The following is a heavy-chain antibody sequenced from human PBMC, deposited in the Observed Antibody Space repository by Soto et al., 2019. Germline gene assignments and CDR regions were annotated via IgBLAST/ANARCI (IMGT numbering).Heavy chain of an antibody. Sequence: SVKVSCKASGYAFSSYAMHWVRQAPGQRLEWMGWINIGSGNTEYSQNFQDRITITRDTSASTVYMELSSLRSEDTAVYYCARDGGDCGYRLIYYCYFGMDVWGQGTTVTVSS. CDR3: ARDGGDCGYRLIYYCYFGMDV. J-gene: IGHJ6*02. CDR2: INIGSGNT. D-gene: IGHD2-21*02. V-gene: IGHV1-3*04. CDR1: GYAFSSYA.